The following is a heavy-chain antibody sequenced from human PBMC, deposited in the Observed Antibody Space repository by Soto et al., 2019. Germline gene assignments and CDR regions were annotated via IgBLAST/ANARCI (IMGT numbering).Heavy chain of an antibody. J-gene: IGHJ5*02. Sequence: PSETLSLTCTVSGGSVSSGSYHWSWIRQPPGKGLEWIGYIYYSGSTNYNPSLKSRVTISVDTSKNQFSLKLSSVTAADTAVYYCARESGYSYDWFDPWGQGTLVTVS. V-gene: IGHV4-61*01. D-gene: IGHD5-18*01. CDR2: IYYSGST. CDR3: ARESGYSYDWFDP. CDR1: GGSVSSGSYH.